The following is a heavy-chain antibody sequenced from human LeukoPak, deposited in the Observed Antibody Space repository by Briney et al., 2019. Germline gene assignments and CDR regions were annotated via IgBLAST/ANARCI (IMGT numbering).Heavy chain of an antibody. CDR3: AASYVTLERGSWFDP. V-gene: IGHV4-59*08. CDR2: IYYSGTT. Sequence: SETLSLTCAISGGSINNYYWSWIGQPPGKGLEWIGYIYYSGTTNYSPSLNSRVNISLDTAKNQFSLKLSSVTAADTAVYYCAASYVTLERGSWFDPWGQGTLVTVSS. D-gene: IGHD4-23*01. CDR1: GGSINNYY. J-gene: IGHJ5*02.